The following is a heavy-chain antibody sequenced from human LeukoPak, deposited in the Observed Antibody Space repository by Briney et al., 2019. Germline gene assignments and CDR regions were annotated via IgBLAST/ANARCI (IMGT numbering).Heavy chain of an antibody. CDR2: ISSSSSYI. CDR1: GFTFSSYS. D-gene: IGHD5-24*01. J-gene: IGHJ5*02. V-gene: IGHV3-21*01. Sequence: GGALRLSCAASGFTFSSYSMNWVRQAPGKGLEWVSSISSSSSYIYYADSVKGRFTISRDNAKNSLYLQMNSLSAEDTAVYYCARDNLRGRWLQSWFDPWGQGTLVTVSS. CDR3: ARDNLRGRWLQSWFDP.